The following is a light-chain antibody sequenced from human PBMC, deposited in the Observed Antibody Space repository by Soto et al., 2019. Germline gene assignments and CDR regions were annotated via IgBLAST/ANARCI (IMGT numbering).Light chain of an antibody. CDR1: ESPAYSDGNTY. CDR3: MQGTHWPTR. J-gene: IGKJ4*01. Sequence: DVVMTQSPLSLPVTLGQPASISCRSSESPAYSDGNTYLNWFQQRPGQSPRRLIYHVSKRDSGVPDRFSGRGSGTDFTLKISRVEAEDVGVYYCMQGTHWPTRFGAGTKVDMK. V-gene: IGKV2-30*01. CDR2: HVS.